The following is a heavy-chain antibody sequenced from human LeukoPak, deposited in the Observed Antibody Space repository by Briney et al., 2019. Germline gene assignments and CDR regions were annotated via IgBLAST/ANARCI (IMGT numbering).Heavy chain of an antibody. CDR1: GFTFSSYA. CDR3: ARDLGGNLWFGELLV. V-gene: IGHV3-30-3*01. J-gene: IGHJ4*02. D-gene: IGHD3-10*01. CDR2: ISYDGSNK. Sequence: PGGSLRLSCAASGFTFSSYAMHWVRQAPGKGLEWVAVISYDGSNKYYADSVKGRFTISRDNSKNTLYLQMNSLRAEDTAVYYCARDLGGNLWFGELLVWGQGTLVTVSS.